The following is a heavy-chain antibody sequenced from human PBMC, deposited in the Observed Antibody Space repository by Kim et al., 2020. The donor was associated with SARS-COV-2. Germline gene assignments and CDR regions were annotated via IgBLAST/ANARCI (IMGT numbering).Heavy chain of an antibody. J-gene: IGHJ6*02. Sequence: GGSLRLSCAASGFTFSSYAMHWVRQAPGKGLEWVAVISYDGSNKYYADSVKGRFTISRDNSKNTLYLQMNSLRAEDTAVYYCARDIAAAGTRYYGMDVWGQGTTVTVSS. CDR2: ISYDGSNK. D-gene: IGHD6-13*01. CDR1: GFTFSSYA. V-gene: IGHV3-30*04. CDR3: ARDIAAAGTRYYGMDV.